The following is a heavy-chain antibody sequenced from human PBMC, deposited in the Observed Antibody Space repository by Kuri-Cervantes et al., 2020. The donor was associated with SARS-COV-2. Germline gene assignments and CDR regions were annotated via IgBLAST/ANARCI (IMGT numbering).Heavy chain of an antibody. CDR1: GGTFSSYA. Sequence: SVKVSCKASGGTFSSYAISWVRQAPGQGLEWMGRIIPIFGTANYAQKFQGRVTITADESTSTAYMELSRLRSDDTAVYYCATPRYCSGGSCYGLFDYWGQGTLVTVSS. V-gene: IGHV1-69*13. CDR2: IIPIFGTA. CDR3: ATPRYCSGGSCYGLFDY. D-gene: IGHD2-15*01. J-gene: IGHJ4*02.